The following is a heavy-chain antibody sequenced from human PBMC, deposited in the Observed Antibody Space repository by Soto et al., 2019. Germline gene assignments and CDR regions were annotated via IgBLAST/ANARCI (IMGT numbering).Heavy chain of an antibody. V-gene: IGHV4-59*01. CDR2: IYYSGST. Sequence: TXSLTCTVSGGSISSYYWSWIRQPPGKGLXWIGYIYYSGSTNYXTSLKSRVTISXXTSKNKFXXKLRSVNAADTAVYYCARATIAAAGTHIFHFDYWGQGTLVTVSS. CDR3: ARATIAAAGTHIFHFDY. D-gene: IGHD6-13*01. J-gene: IGHJ4*02. CDR1: GGSISSYY.